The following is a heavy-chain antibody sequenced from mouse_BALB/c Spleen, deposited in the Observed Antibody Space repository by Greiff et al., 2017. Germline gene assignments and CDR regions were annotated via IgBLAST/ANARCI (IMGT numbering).Heavy chain of an antibody. D-gene: IGHD1-1*01. CDR1: GYTFTSYW. CDR2: IYPGNSDT. J-gene: IGHJ4*01. CDR3: ARSGDGNYAMDY. V-gene: IGHV1-5*01. Sequence: EVQLQESGTVLARPGASVKMSCKASGYTFTSYWMHWVKQRPGQGLEWIGAIYPGNSDTSYNQKFKGKATLTADKSSSTAYMHLSSLTSEDSAVYYCARSGDGNYAMDYWGQGTSVTVSS.